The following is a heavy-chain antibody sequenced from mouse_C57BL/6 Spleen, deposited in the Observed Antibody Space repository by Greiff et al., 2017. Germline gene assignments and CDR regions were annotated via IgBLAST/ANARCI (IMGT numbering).Heavy chain of an antibody. J-gene: IGHJ3*01. CDR3: VRDNYYGSSYWFAY. Sequence: DVHLVESGGGLVQPKGSLKLSCAASGFTFNTYAMHWVRQAPGKGLEWVARIRSKSSNYATYYADSVKDRFTISRDDSQSMLYLQMNNLKTEDTAMYYCVRDNYYGSSYWFAYWGQGTLVTVSA. D-gene: IGHD1-1*01. CDR2: IRSKSSNYAT. V-gene: IGHV10-3*01. CDR1: GFTFNTYA.